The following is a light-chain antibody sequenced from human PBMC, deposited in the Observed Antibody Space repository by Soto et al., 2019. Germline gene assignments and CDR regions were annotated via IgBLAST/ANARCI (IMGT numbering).Light chain of an antibody. V-gene: IGKV2-28*01. Sequence: DIVMTQSPLSLPVTPGEPASISCRSSQSLLHSNGYNYLDWYLQKPGQSPQLLIFLGSNRASGVPDRFSGSGSGTDFTLEISRVEAEDVGVYYCMQALQTPSYTFGQGTKLEIK. J-gene: IGKJ2*01. CDR1: QSLLHSNGYNY. CDR3: MQALQTPSYT. CDR2: LGS.